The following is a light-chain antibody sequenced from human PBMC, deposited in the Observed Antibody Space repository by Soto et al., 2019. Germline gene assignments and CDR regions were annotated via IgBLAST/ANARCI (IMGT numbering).Light chain of an antibody. CDR2: GAS. J-gene: IGKJ5*01. CDR1: QSAASN. Sequence: EIAMTQSPATLSLSPGERATLSCRASQSAASNLAWYQQKPGQAPRLLIYGASTRATGIPARFSGGGSGTDFTLTISSLQSEDFGIYYCQQYGSSPSTFGQGTRLEIK. CDR3: QQYGSSPST. V-gene: IGKV3-15*01.